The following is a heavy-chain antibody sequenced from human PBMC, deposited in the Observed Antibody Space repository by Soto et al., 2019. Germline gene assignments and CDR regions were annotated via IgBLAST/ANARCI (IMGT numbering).Heavy chain of an antibody. CDR1: GFTFSSYW. CDR2: IKQDGSEK. J-gene: IGHJ6*03. Sequence: EVQLVESGGGLVKPGGSLRLSCAASGFTFSSYWMSWVRQAPGKGLEWVANIKQDGSEKYYVDSVKGRFTISRDNAKNSLYLQMNSLRAEDTAVYYCASFWGGYYYYYYMDVWGKWRTVTVSS. CDR3: ASFWGGYYYYYYMDV. D-gene: IGHD3-16*01. V-gene: IGHV3-7*01.